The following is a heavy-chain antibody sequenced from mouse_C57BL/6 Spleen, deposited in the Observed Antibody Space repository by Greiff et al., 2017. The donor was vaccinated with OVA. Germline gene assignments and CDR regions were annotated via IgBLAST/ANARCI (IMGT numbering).Heavy chain of an antibody. V-gene: IGHV5-9-1*02. CDR2: ISSGGDYI. Sequence: EVQLVESGEGLVKPGGSLKLSCAASGFTFSSYAMSWVRQTPEKRLEWVAYISSGGDYIYYADTVKGRFTISRDNARNTLYLQMSSLKSEDTAMYYCTRAEGRGNYVDYWGQGTTLTVSS. CDR1: GFTFSSYA. CDR3: TRAEGRGNYVDY. D-gene: IGHD3-3*01. J-gene: IGHJ2*01.